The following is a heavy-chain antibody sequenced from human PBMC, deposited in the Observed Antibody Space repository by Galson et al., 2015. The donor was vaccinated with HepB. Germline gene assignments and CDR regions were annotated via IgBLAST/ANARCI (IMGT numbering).Heavy chain of an antibody. CDR3: AKDQRGHYYDSSGYPTLEYYFDY. CDR1: GFTFSSYW. Sequence: SLRLSCAASGFTFSSYWMHWVRQAPGKGLVWVSRINSDGSSTSYADSVKGRFTISRDNAKNTLYLQMNSLRAEDTAVYYCAKDQRGHYYDSSGYPTLEYYFDYWGQGTLVTVSS. D-gene: IGHD3-22*01. V-gene: IGHV3-74*01. J-gene: IGHJ4*02. CDR2: INSDGSST.